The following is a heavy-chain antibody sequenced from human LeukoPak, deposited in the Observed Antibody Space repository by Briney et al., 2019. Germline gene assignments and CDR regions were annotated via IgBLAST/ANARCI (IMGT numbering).Heavy chain of an antibody. CDR1: GFTFSRYE. CDR3: ARDLRPNWFDP. CDR2: ISSNGSII. Sequence: GGPLRLSCAASGFTFSRYEMNWVREATGEGLEWVSYISSNGSIIYYAHSVKGRLTISRDNAENSMYLQMSSLRAEDTAVYYCARDLRPNWFDPWGQGTLVTVSS. J-gene: IGHJ5*02. D-gene: IGHD4-17*01. V-gene: IGHV3-48*03.